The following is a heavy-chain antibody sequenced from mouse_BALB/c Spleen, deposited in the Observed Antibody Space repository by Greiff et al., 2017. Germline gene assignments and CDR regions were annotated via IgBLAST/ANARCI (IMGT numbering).Heavy chain of an antibody. D-gene: IGHD1-3*01. CDR3: ARRGSGYDYAMDY. CDR2: ISYSGST. CDR1: GYSITSDYA. V-gene: IGHV3-2*02. Sequence: VQLKESGPGLVKPSQSLSLTCTVTGYSITSDYAWNWIRQFPGNKLEWMGYISYSGSTSYNPSLKSRISITRDTSKNQFFLQLNSVTTEDTATYYCARRGSGYDYAMDYWGQGTSVTVSS. J-gene: IGHJ4*01.